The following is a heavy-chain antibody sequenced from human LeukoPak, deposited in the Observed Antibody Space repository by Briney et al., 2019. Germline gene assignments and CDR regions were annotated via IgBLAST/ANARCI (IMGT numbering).Heavy chain of an antibody. D-gene: IGHD6-19*01. J-gene: IGHJ3*02. Sequence: GGSLRPSCAASKFTFSTYWMHWVRQAPGKGLVWVSRIISDGSTTSYADSVKGRFTISRDNAKNTLYLQMNSLRAEDTAVYYCAREDVDIAVAASGAFDIWGQGTMVTVSS. CDR2: IISDGSTT. CDR1: KFTFSTYW. CDR3: AREDVDIAVAASGAFDI. V-gene: IGHV3-74*01.